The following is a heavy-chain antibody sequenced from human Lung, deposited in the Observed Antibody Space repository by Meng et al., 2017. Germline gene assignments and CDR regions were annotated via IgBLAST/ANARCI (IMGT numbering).Heavy chain of an antibody. V-gene: IGHV1-2*06. Sequence: SVKVSCKASGYTFTGYYMHWVRQAPGQGLEWMGRINPNSGGTNDAQKFQGRVTMTRDTSISTAYMELSRLRSDDTAVYYCARTKMAADPNAFDIWGQGTMVTVSS. CDR2: INPNSGGT. CDR1: GYTFTGYY. D-gene: IGHD5-24*01. J-gene: IGHJ3*02. CDR3: ARTKMAADPNAFDI.